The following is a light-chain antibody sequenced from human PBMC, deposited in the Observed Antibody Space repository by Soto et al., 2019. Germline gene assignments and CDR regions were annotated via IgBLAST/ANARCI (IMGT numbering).Light chain of an antibody. J-gene: IGLJ3*02. CDR2: AVS. CDR1: SSDVGRYDY. CDR3: SSYTGSTTLEV. Sequence: QSALAQPASVSGSPGQSITISCTGTSSDVGRYDYVSWCQQYPGNAPKLIIYAVSNRPSGVSNRFSGSKSGNTASLTISGLQAEDEADYYCSSYTGSTTLEVFGGGTKLTVL. V-gene: IGLV2-14*01.